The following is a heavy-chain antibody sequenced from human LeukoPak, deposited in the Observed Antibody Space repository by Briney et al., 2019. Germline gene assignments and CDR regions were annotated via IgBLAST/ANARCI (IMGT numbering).Heavy chain of an antibody. Sequence: SETLSLTCAVSGGSISSSNWWIWLRQPPGKGLEWIGSIYYSGSTYYNPSLKSRVTISVDTSKNQFSLKLSSVTAADTAVYYCARDQGSGYLVYWGQGTLVTVSS. J-gene: IGHJ4*02. CDR1: GGSISSSNW. V-gene: IGHV4-4*02. CDR2: IYYSGST. D-gene: IGHD3-22*01. CDR3: ARDQGSGYLVY.